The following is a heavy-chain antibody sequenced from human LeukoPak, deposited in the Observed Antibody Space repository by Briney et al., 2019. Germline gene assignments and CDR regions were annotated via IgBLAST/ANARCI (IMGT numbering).Heavy chain of an antibody. CDR1: GYTLTELS. V-gene: IGHV1-24*01. Sequence: ASVKVSCKVSGYTLTELSMHWVRQAPGKGLEWVGGFDPEDGETIYAQKFQGRVTLTEDTSTDTAYMELSSLRSEDTAVYYCATFIKVWPLLYFQHWGQGTLVTVSS. J-gene: IGHJ1*01. CDR2: FDPEDGET. D-gene: IGHD3-16*02. CDR3: ATFIKVWPLLYFQH.